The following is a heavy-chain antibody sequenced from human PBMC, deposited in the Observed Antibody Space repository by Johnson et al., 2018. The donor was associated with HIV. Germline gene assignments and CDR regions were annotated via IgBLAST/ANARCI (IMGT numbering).Heavy chain of an antibody. J-gene: IGHJ3*02. Sequence: VQLVESGGGLVQPGGSLRLSCADSGFTFSNYWMTCVRQAPGKGLEWVANINLDGSEKYYVDSVKGRFTISRDNAKNSLHLQMNSLRADDTAVYYCARKGDALDIWGQGTMVTVSS. V-gene: IGHV3-7*05. CDR2: INLDGSEK. CDR3: ARKGDALDI. CDR1: GFTFSNYW.